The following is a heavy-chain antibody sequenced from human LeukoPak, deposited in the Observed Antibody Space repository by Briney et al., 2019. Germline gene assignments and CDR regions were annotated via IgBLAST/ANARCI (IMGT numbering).Heavy chain of an antibody. J-gene: IGHJ5*02. CDR3: ARYDSGSFGPNFDP. V-gene: IGHV4-39*07. Sequence: KPSETLSLTCTVSGGSISSSSYYWGWIRQPPGKGLEWIGSIYYSGSTYYNPSLKSRVTISVDTSKNQFSLKLSSVTAADTAVYYCARYDSGSFGPNFDPWGQGTLVTVSS. CDR1: GGSISSSSYY. D-gene: IGHD3-10*01. CDR2: IYYSGST.